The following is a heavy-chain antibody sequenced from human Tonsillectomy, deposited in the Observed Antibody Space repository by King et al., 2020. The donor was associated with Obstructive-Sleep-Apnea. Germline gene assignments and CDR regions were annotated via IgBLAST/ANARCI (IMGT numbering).Heavy chain of an antibody. CDR1: GGSISYYY. J-gene: IGHJ6*02. CDR3: ARQSLKLGYFDWVTRHPLHQNYAMDV. V-gene: IGHV4-59*08. Sequence: VQLQESGPGLVKPSETLSLTCTVSGGSISYYYWSWIRQAPGKDLEWIGYIYSSGSTNYNPSLKSRVTISVDTSKNQFFLNLTSVTAADTAVYYCARQSLKLGYFDWVTRHPLHQNYAMDVWGQGTTVTVSS. CDR2: IYSSGST. D-gene: IGHD3-9*01.